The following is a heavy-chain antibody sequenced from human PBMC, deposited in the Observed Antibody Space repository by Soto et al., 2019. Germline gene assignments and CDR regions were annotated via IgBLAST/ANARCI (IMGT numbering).Heavy chain of an antibody. CDR1: GFTFSSYA. J-gene: IGHJ4*02. D-gene: IGHD6-6*01. Sequence: QVQLVESGGGVVRPGKSLRLSCAASGFTFSSYAMHWARQAPGKGLEWVTVISIRGGDEYYAESVRGRFTISRDDSKNTLYLQMDSLRVEDTDVYYCARGTIVARQHLDYWGQGTLVTVSS. V-gene: IGHV3-30*03. CDR3: ARGTIVARQHLDY. CDR2: ISIRGGDE.